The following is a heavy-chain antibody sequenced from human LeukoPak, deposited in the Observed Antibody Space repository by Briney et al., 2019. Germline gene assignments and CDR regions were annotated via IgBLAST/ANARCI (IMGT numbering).Heavy chain of an antibody. CDR3: AKDREGRGYNYGTYFDY. CDR1: GLTFSSFG. J-gene: IGHJ4*02. V-gene: IGHV3-30*18. CDR2: ISFDGSEI. D-gene: IGHD5-18*01. Sequence: GGSLRLPCAASGLTFSSFGMHWVRQAPGKGLEWLASISFDGSEIYYGDSVKGRFTISRDNSKNTLFLQMNSLRADDTAVYLCAKDREGRGYNYGTYFDYWGQGTLVTVSS.